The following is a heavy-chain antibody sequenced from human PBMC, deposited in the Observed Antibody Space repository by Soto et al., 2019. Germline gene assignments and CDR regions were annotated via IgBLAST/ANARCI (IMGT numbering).Heavy chain of an antibody. V-gene: IGHV1-69*02. J-gene: IGHJ6*02. CDR1: GGTFSSYT. Sequence: QVQLVQSGSEVKKPGSSVKFSCKASGGTFSSYTISWVRQAPGQGLEWMGRIIPILGIANYAQKFQGRVTSTADKATSTAYIELSSLRAEDTAVYSCARAAANSYCMDVWGQGTTVIVAS. CDR3: ARAAANSYCMDV. CDR2: IIPILGIA. D-gene: IGHD2-15*01.